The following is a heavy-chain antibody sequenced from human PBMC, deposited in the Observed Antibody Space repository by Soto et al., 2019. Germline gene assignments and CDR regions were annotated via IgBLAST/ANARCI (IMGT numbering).Heavy chain of an antibody. CDR1: GGTFSSYA. J-gene: IGHJ6*02. CDR3: ARNLLEDYDILTGPDNYYYGMDV. V-gene: IGHV1-69*13. Sequence: SVKVSCKASGGTFSSYAISWVRQAPGQGLEWMGGIIPIFGTANYAQKFQGRVTITADESTSTAYMELSSLRSEDTAVYYCARNLLEDYDILTGPDNYYYGMDVWAQGTTVTVSS. D-gene: IGHD3-9*01. CDR2: IIPIFGTA.